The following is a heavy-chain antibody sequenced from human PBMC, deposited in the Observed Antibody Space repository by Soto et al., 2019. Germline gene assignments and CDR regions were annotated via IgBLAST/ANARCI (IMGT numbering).Heavy chain of an antibody. CDR3: VTFGTSNWFDP. J-gene: IGHJ5*02. D-gene: IGHD3-16*01. V-gene: IGHV3-21*01. CDR2: ISSGGYVI. CDR1: GFTFSSYG. Sequence: PGGSLRLSCAASGFTFSSYGMNWVRQAPGKGLEWVSSISSGGYVIYYADSVKGRFTISRDNAKNSLYLQMNSLRAEDTAIYYCVTFGTSNWFDPWGQGTLVTVSS.